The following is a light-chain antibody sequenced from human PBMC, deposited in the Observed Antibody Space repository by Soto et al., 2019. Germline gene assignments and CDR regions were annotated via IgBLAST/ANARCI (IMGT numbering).Light chain of an antibody. CDR2: GAS. CDR1: QSVGSY. Sequence: EIVMTQSPATLSVSLGDRATLSCRASQSVGSYLAWYQQKPGQAPRLLIYGASTRATGIPARFSGSGSETDFTLTITGLEPEDFAVYYCQQYGSSPTFGQGTKVEIK. CDR3: QQYGSSPT. J-gene: IGKJ1*01. V-gene: IGKV3-20*01.